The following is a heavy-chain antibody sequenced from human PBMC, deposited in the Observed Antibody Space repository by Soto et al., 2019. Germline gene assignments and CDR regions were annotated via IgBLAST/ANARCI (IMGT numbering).Heavy chain of an antibody. CDR1: GFTFSSYA. CDR2: ISSNGGST. CDR3: VRLWATPLAYGMDV. D-gene: IGHD1-26*01. Sequence: PVGSLRLSCSASGFTFSSYAMHWVRQAPGKGLEYVSAISSNGGSTYYADSVKGRFTISRDNSKNTLYLQMSSLRAEDTAVYYCVRLWATPLAYGMDVWGQGTTVTVSS. J-gene: IGHJ6*02. V-gene: IGHV3-64D*06.